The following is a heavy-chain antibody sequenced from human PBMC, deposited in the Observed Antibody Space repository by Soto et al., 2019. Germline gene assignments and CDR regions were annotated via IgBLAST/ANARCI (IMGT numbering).Heavy chain of an antibody. D-gene: IGHD6-19*01. CDR3: ARRSSGWYVDY. CDR2: ISGSGGST. CDR1: GFTFSSYA. J-gene: IGHJ4*02. V-gene: IGHV3-23*01. Sequence: EVQLLESGGGLVQPGGSLRLSCAASGFTFSSYAMSWVRQAPGKGLEWVSAISGSGGSTYYADSVKGGFTSSRDNSKSTLELQRNSLRAEDTAVYYCARRSSGWYVDYWGQGTLGTVSS.